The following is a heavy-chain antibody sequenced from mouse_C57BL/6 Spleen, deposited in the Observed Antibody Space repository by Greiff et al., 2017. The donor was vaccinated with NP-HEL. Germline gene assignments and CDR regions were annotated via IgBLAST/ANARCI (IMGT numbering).Heavy chain of an antibody. V-gene: IGHV1-81*01. D-gene: IGHD2-1*01. Sequence: VQLQQSGAELARPGASVKLSCKASGYTFTSYGISWVKQRTGQGLEWIGEIYPRSGNTYYNEKFKGKATLTADKSSSTAYMELRSLTSEDSAVYFCARRYYGNYEGYFDVWGTGTTVTVSS. CDR2: IYPRSGNT. CDR1: GYTFTSYG. CDR3: ARRYYGNYEGYFDV. J-gene: IGHJ1*03.